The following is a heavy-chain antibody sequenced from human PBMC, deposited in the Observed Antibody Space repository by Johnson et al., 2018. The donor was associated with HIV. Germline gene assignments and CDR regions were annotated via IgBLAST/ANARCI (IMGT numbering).Heavy chain of an antibody. CDR2: ISNDGSNK. D-gene: IGHD4-23*01. CDR3: AREEGVGDDYGGKSAFDI. CDR1: GFTFSSYG. V-gene: IGHV3-30*19. J-gene: IGHJ3*02. Sequence: QVQLVESGGGVVQPGGSLRLSCAASGFTFSSYGMHWVRQAPGKGLEWVAFISNDGSNKYYADSVRGRFTISRDNSKNTLYLQMNSLRAEDTAVYYCAREEGVGDDYGGKSAFDIWGQGTLVTVSS.